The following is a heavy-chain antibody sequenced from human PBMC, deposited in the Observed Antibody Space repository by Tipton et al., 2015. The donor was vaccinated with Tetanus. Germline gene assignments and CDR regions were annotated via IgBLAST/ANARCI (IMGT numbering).Heavy chain of an antibody. CDR1: GDSISSYY. Sequence: GLVKPSETLSLTCNVSGDSISSYYWNWIRQPAGKGLEWIGRFYTTGSTIYNPPLRSRVTMSADTSKNQFSLTLSSVTAADTAVYYCARGGKLGLGYFDLWGRGTLVTVSS. V-gene: IGHV4-4*07. D-gene: IGHD7-27*01. CDR3: ARGGKLGLGYFDL. J-gene: IGHJ2*01. CDR2: FYTTGST.